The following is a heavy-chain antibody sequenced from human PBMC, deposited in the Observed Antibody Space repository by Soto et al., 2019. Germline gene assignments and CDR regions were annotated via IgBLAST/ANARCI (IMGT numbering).Heavy chain of an antibody. J-gene: IGHJ4*02. CDR2: IRSKANTYAT. CDR3: TIEGAGFDS. CDR1: GFTFSGSA. V-gene: IGHV3-73*02. D-gene: IGHD6-13*01. Sequence: EVQLVESGGGLVQPGGSLQLSCAASGFTFSGSAMHWVRQASGRGLEWVGRIRSKANTYATAYAASLKGRFTISRDDSKNTASLQMNSLTTEETAIYYCTIEGAGFDSWGQGTLVTVSS.